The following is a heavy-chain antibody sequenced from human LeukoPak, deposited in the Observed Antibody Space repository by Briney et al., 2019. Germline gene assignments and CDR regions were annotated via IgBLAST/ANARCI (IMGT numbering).Heavy chain of an antibody. D-gene: IGHD5-24*01. CDR2: INAYNGNT. Sequence: GASVKVSCKASGYSFTSYGTSWVRQAPGQGLEWMGRINAYNGNTNYAQKLQGRVTMTTDTSTSTAYMELKSLRSDDTAVYYCAREHRWLQSLYYFDYWGQGTLVTVSS. CDR1: GYSFTSYG. J-gene: IGHJ4*02. V-gene: IGHV1-18*01. CDR3: AREHRWLQSLYYFDY.